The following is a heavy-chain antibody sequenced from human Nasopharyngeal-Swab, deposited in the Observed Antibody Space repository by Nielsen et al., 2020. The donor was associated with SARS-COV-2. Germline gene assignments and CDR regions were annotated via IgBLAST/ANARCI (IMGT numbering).Heavy chain of an antibody. Sequence: SETLSLTCTVSGGSVSSGSYYWSWIRQPPGKGLEWIGYIYYSGSTNYNPSLKSRVTISVDTSKNQFSLKLSSVTAADTAVYYCARLVEMATFFDYWGQGTLVTVSS. CDR1: GGSVSSGSYY. V-gene: IGHV4-61*01. J-gene: IGHJ4*02. CDR3: ARLVEMATFFDY. D-gene: IGHD5-24*01. CDR2: IYYSGST.